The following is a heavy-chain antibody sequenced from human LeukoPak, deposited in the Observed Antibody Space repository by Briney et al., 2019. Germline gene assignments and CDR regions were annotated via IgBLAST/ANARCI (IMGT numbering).Heavy chain of an antibody. CDR2: VANDGSGT. V-gene: IGHV3-74*01. D-gene: IGHD5-18*01. CDR3: YGEH. J-gene: IGHJ4*02. Sequence: GSLRPSCAASGISLSNYWMHLGRPAPGKGLVWGSRVANDGSGTTYADSVKGRFTISRDNAKNTVYLQMNSLYCARSQRGYSYGEHWGQGTPVTVSS. CDR1: GISLSNYW.